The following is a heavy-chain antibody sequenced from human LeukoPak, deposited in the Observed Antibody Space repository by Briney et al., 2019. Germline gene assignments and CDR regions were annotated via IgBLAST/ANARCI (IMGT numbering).Heavy chain of an antibody. D-gene: IGHD2-15*01. CDR3: ARGRDVVVVPATGPINWFDP. CDR2: INHSGST. V-gene: IGHV4-34*01. J-gene: IGHJ5*02. Sequence: MASETLSLTCAVYGGSFSTYYWSWIRQPPGKGLERIGEINHSGSTNYNPSLKSRVTISVDTSKNQFSLNLSSVTAADTAVYYCARGRDVVVVPATGPINWFDPWGQGTPVTVSS. CDR1: GGSFSTYY.